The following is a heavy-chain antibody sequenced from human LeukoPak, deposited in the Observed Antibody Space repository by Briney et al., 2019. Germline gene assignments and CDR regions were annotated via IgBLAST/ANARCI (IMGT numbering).Heavy chain of an antibody. CDR1: GGSISSSNYY. CDR2: IYYSEST. Sequence: SETLSLTCTVSGGSISSSNYYWVWIRQPPWKGLEWIGSIYYSESTYYSPSLKSRVTISVDTSKNQFSLKPSSVTAAVTAVYYCARPNIRYCSGGACSNDGCGYWGQGTLVTVSS. V-gene: IGHV4-39*07. D-gene: IGHD2-15*01. CDR3: ARPNIRYCSGGACSNDGCGY. J-gene: IGHJ4*02.